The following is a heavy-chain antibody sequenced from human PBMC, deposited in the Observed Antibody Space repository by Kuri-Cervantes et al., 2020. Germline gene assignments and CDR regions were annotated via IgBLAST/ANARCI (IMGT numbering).Heavy chain of an antibody. Sequence: GESLKISCAASGFTFSSYSMNWVRQAPGKGLEWVAVISYDGSNKYYADSVKGRFTISRDNSKNTLYLQMNSLRAEDTAVYYCARGPEAGYSSSWDFDYWGQGTLVTVSS. V-gene: IGHV3-30*03. CDR1: GFTFSSYS. CDR2: ISYDGSNK. D-gene: IGHD6-13*01. J-gene: IGHJ4*02. CDR3: ARGPEAGYSSSWDFDY.